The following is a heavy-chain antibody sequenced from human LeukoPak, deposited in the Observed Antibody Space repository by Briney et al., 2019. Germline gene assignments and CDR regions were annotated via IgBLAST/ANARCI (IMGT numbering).Heavy chain of an antibody. Sequence: ASVKVSCKASGYTFTSYGISWVRQAPGQGLEWMGWISAYNGNTNDAQKLQGRVTMTTDTSTSTAYMELRSLRSDDTAVYYCARDSYDFWSGYVIFDPWGQGTLVTVSS. J-gene: IGHJ5*02. CDR2: ISAYNGNT. D-gene: IGHD3-3*01. V-gene: IGHV1-18*01. CDR1: GYTFTSYG. CDR3: ARDSYDFWSGYVIFDP.